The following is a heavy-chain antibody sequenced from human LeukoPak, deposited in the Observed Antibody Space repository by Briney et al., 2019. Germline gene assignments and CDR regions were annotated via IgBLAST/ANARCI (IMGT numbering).Heavy chain of an antibody. CDR3: ARDSDYYDSSAYSFRGGLHYDF. Sequence: GGSLRLSCVASGLTFSNYNMHWVRQAPGKGLEWVAVIWHDGNYKYYVDSVKGRFTISRDDSKNTVYLQMNSLGAEDTAVYLCARDSDYYDSSAYSFRGGLHYDFWGRGTLVTVSS. J-gene: IGHJ4*02. D-gene: IGHD3-22*01. CDR1: GLTFSNYN. V-gene: IGHV3-33*01. CDR2: IWHDGNYK.